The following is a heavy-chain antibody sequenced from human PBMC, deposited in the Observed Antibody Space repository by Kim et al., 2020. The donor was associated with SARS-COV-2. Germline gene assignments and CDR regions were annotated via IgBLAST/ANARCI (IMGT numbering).Heavy chain of an antibody. Sequence: KLQGRVTMTTDTSTSTAYMELRSLRSDDTAVYYCARDDGYDILTGYPFDYWGQGTLVTVSS. J-gene: IGHJ4*02. V-gene: IGHV1-18*01. CDR3: ARDDGYDILTGYPFDY. D-gene: IGHD3-9*01.